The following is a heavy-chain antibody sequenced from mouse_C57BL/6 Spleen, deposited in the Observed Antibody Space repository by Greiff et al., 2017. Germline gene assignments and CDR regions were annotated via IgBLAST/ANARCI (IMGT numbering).Heavy chain of an antibody. V-gene: IGHV2-6-1*01. CDR1: GFSLTSYG. D-gene: IGHD2-4*01. J-gene: IGHJ4*01. CDR3: ARHYYDYDYYAMDY. CDR2: IWSDGST. Sequence: QVQLKQSGPGLVAPSQSLSITCTVSGFSLTSYGVHWVRQPPGKGLEWLVVIWSDGSTTYNSALKSRLSISKDNSKSQVFLKMNSLQTDDTAMYYCARHYYDYDYYAMDYWGQGTSVTVSS.